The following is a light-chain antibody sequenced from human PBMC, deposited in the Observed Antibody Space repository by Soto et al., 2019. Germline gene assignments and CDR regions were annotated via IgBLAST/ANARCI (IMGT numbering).Light chain of an antibody. J-gene: IGLJ1*01. Sequence: QSALTQPASVSGSPGQSITISCTGTSSNIGSYNLISWFQHHPGKAPQLMIYDVTKRPSGVSSRFSGSKSGSTASLRISGLQAEDEADYYCCSFAGRATFLFGTGTKVTVL. CDR1: SSNIGSYNL. CDR3: CSFAGRATFL. V-gene: IGLV2-23*02. CDR2: DVT.